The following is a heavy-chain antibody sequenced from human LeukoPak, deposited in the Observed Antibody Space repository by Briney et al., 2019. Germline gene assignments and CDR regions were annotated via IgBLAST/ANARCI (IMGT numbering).Heavy chain of an antibody. J-gene: IGHJ3*02. Sequence: PGGSLRLSCAASGFTFSSYWMSWVRQAPGKGLEWVANIKQDGSEKYYVDSVKGRFTISRDNAKNSLYLQMNSLRAEDTAVYYCARDSDTVMVSDDAIDIWGQGTRVTVSS. CDR2: IKQDGSEK. CDR1: GFTFSSYW. D-gene: IGHD5-18*01. V-gene: IGHV3-7*01. CDR3: ARDSDTVMVSDDAIDI.